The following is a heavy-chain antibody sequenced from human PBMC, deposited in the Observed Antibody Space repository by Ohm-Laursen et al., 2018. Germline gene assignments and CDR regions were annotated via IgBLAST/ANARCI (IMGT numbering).Heavy chain of an antibody. V-gene: IGHV3-33*06. CDR3: AKPHDYGGMGYFEY. D-gene: IGHD4-23*01. Sequence: SLRLSCAASGFTFSAYGMHWVRQAPGKGLEWVADIWYDGVNKYFADSVKGRFTISRDNSKNTLYLQLNRLTLEDTAVYHCAKPHDYGGMGYFEYWGQGTLVTVSS. CDR2: IWYDGVNK. CDR1: GFTFSAYG. J-gene: IGHJ4*02.